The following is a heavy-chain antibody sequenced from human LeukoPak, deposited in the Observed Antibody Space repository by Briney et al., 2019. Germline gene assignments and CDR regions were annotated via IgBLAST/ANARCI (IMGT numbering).Heavy chain of an antibody. CDR3: AKVLLRALDYMDV. D-gene: IGHD2-15*01. Sequence: ETLSLTCTVSGYSISSGYYWGWIRQPPGKGLEWVSAISGSGGSTYYADFVKGRFTISRDNSKSTLYLQMNNLRADDTAVYYCAKVLLRALDYMDVWGKGTTVTVSS. V-gene: IGHV3-23*01. J-gene: IGHJ6*03. CDR1: GYSISSGYY. CDR2: ISGSGGST.